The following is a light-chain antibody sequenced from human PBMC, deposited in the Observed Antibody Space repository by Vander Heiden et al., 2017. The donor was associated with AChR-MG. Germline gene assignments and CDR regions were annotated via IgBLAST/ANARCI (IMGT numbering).Light chain of an antibody. CDR3: QQTYRTPPT. Sequence: DIQMTQSPSSLSASVGDRITITCRASQSISNYLNWYQQKPGKTPKLLIYAASSLQSGVPSRVIGSASGTDFTLTINSLQPEDFATYYCQQTYRTPPTFGQGTKVEIK. CDR2: AAS. CDR1: QSISNY. V-gene: IGKV1-39*01. J-gene: IGKJ1*01.